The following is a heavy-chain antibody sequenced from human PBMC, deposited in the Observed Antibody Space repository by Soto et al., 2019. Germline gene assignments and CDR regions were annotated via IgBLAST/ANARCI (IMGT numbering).Heavy chain of an antibody. CDR2: IYYSGST. J-gene: IGHJ3*02. CDR1: GGSISSSSYY. CDR3: ASHSRVGYNIRDAFDI. D-gene: IGHD5-12*01. V-gene: IGHV4-39*01. Sequence: QLQLQESGPGLVKPSETLSLTCTVSGGSISSSSYYWGWIRQPPGKGLEWIGSIYYSGSTYYNPSLNSRVSISVDTSMNEFSLKLSSVTAEDTAVYYCASHSRVGYNIRDAFDIWGQGTMVTVSS.